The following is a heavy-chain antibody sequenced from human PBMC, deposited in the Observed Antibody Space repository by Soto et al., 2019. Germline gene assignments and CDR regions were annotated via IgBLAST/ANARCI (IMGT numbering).Heavy chain of an antibody. Sequence: GGSRRLSCAASGFTFSTYTRNWVRQAPGKGLEWVSYISSDSANIYYADSVRGRFTISRDNAKDSLYLQMYSLREEDTAVYYCVRGILYNWFDPWGPGTLVTVSS. D-gene: IGHD3-9*01. J-gene: IGHJ5*02. CDR3: VRGILYNWFDP. CDR2: ISSDSANI. V-gene: IGHV3-48*02. CDR1: GFTFSTYT.